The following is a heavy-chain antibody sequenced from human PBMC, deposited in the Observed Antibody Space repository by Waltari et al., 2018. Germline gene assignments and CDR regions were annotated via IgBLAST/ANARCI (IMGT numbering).Heavy chain of an antibody. CDR1: GFPFIDSY. J-gene: IGHJ4*02. CDR3: AREPWAGGGAL. Sequence: VQLVESGGGLVKPGGSLRLSCVASGFPFIDSYMSWVRQAPGMGLEWVSFIGASGSPISYADSVKGRFTISRDNAKNSLYLQMYSLRAEDSAVYYCAREPWAGGGALWGQGTLVTVSS. D-gene: IGHD2-21*01. V-gene: IGHV3-11*01. CDR2: IGASGSPI.